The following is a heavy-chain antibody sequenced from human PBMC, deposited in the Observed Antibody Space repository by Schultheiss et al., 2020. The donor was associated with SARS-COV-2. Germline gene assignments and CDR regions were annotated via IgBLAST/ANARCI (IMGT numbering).Heavy chain of an antibody. J-gene: IGHJ6*02. CDR1: GFAFSSYV. Sequence: GGSLRLSCAASGFAFSSYVLHWVRRAPGKGPEWVSAISGSGGSTYYADSVKGRFTISRDNSKNTVFLQMNSLRDEDTAIYYCARGSSGGYFYGLDVWGQGTTVTVSS. CDR2: ISGSGGST. CDR3: ARGSSGGYFYGLDV. V-gene: IGHV3-23*01. D-gene: IGHD2-15*01.